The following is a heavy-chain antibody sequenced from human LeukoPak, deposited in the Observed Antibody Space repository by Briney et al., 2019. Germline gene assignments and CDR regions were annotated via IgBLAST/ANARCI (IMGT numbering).Heavy chain of an antibody. CDR1: GFTFNYFS. CDR3: ARDRDHSNNWYIFLDY. Sequence: GGSLRLSCAASGFTFNYFSVNWVRQAPGKGLEWVSYISSSNTIYYADSVKGRFTISRDNARNSLYLQMNSLRDEDTAVYYCARDRDHSNNWYIFLDYWGQGTLVTVSS. D-gene: IGHD6-13*01. CDR2: ISSSNTI. J-gene: IGHJ4*02. V-gene: IGHV3-48*02.